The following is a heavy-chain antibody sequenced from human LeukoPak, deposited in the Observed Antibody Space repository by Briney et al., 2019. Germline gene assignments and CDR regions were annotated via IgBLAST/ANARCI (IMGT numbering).Heavy chain of an antibody. CDR2: IIPIFGTA. Sequence: SVKVSFKASGGTFSSYAISWVRQATGQGLEWMGRIIPIFGTANYAQKFQGRVSITTDESTSTAYLELRRLRSETTAVYYVASFLPRARSGYDNGWACVRDSAFDLWGQGPMVTVSS. CDR3: ASFLPRARSGYDNGWACVRDSAFDL. CDR1: GGTFSSYA. V-gene: IGHV1-69*05. J-gene: IGHJ3*01. D-gene: IGHD5-12*01.